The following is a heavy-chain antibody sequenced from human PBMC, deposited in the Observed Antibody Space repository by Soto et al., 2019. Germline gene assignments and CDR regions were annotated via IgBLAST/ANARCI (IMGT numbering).Heavy chain of an antibody. CDR3: ARQGCSGGSCYPPRWVDYYYYGMDV. V-gene: IGHV4-39*01. CDR1: GGSISSSSYY. J-gene: IGHJ6*02. CDR2: IYYSGST. D-gene: IGHD2-15*01. Sequence: QLQLQESGPGLVKPSETLSLTCTVSGGSISSSSYYWGWIRQPPGKGLEWIGSIYYSGSTYYNPSLKSRVTISEDPSKNQFSLKLSSVTAADTAVYYCARQGCSGGSCYPPRWVDYYYYGMDVWGQGTTVTVSS.